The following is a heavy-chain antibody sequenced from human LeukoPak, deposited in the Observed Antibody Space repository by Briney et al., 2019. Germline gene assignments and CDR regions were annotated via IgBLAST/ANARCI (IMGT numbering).Heavy chain of an antibody. CDR2: IIPILGIA. CDR3: ARDPVYCSSTSCREYFQH. D-gene: IGHD2-2*01. Sequence: SVKVSCKASGGTFSSYTISWVRQAPGQELEWMGRIIPILGIANYAQKFQGRVTITADKFTSTAYMELSSLRSEDTAVYYCARDPVYCSSTSCREYFQHWGQGTLVTVSS. J-gene: IGHJ1*01. CDR1: GGTFSSYT. V-gene: IGHV1-69*04.